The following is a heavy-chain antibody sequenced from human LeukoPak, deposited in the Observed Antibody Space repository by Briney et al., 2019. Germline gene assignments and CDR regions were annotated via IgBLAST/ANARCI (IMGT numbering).Heavy chain of an antibody. J-gene: IGHJ4*02. CDR3: AKEFLPGQLPDY. CDR1: GFSFSTYP. Sequence: GGSLRLSCAASGFSFSTYPMSWVRQAPGRGLEWVSAVSGSGAGTYYADSVKGRFTISRDNSKNTVYLQMNSLRAEDTALYYCAKEFLPGQLPDYWGQGTLVTVSS. CDR2: VSGSGAGT. V-gene: IGHV3-23*01. D-gene: IGHD1-1*01.